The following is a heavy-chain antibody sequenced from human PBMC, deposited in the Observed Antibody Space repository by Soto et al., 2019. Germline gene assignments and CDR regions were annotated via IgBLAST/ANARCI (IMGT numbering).Heavy chain of an antibody. CDR2: IYYSGST. J-gene: IGHJ4*02. D-gene: IGHD3-22*01. Sequence: QLQLQESGPGLVKPSETLSLTCTVSGGSISSSRYYWGWIRQPPGKGLEWIGSIYYSGSTYYNPSLKSRVTISVDTSKNQFALKLSSVTAADTAVYYCAREDYYDSSGYTIDYWGQGTLVTVSS. CDR3: AREDYYDSSGYTIDY. V-gene: IGHV4-39*02. CDR1: GGSISSSRYY.